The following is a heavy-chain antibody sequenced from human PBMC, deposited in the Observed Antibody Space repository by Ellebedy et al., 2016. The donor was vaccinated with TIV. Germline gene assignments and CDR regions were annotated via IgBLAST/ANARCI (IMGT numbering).Heavy chain of an antibody. CDR1: GLTFSKAW. Sequence: GESLKISCVASGLTFSKAWMNWVRQGPGKGLEWVGHIQSKSDDGKADYAAPVRGRLTISRDDSKNTVYLQMNSLETEDTAVYYCAIGGISGVRYWCNGLGVWGKGTTVTVSS. V-gene: IGHV3-15*01. CDR3: AIGGISGVRYWCNGLGV. CDR2: IQSKSDDGKA. J-gene: IGHJ6*04. D-gene: IGHD1-20*01.